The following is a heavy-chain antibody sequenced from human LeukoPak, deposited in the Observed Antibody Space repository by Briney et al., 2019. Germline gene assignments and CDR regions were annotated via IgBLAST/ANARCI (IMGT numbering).Heavy chain of an antibody. J-gene: IGHJ4*02. CDR2: INPNSGGT. CDR1: GYTFTGYY. V-gene: IGHV1-2*02. Sequence: ASVKVSCKASGYTFTGYYMHWVRQAPGQGLEWVGWINPNSGGTNYAQKFRGRVTMTRDTSISTAYMELSRLRSDDTAVYYCARDNTELMWIQPYFDYWGQGTLVTVSS. D-gene: IGHD5-18*01. CDR3: ARDNTELMWIQPYFDY.